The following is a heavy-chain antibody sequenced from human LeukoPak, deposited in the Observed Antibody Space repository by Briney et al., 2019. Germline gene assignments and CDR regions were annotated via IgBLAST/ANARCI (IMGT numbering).Heavy chain of an antibody. D-gene: IGHD2-21*02. J-gene: IGHJ4*02. CDR3: ARARVDCGGDCYTVFDY. V-gene: IGHV3-74*01. CDR2: INSDGSST. CDR1: GFTFSSYW. Sequence: AGGSLRLSCAASGFTFSSYWMHRVRQAPGKGLVWVSRINSDGSSTSYADSVKGRFTISRDNAKNTLYLQMNSLRAEDTAVYYCARARVDCGGDCYTVFDYWGQGTLVTVSS.